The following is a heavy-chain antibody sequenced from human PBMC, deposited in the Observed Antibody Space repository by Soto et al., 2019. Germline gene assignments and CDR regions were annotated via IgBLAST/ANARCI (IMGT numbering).Heavy chain of an antibody. V-gene: IGHV4-34*01. Sequence: SETLSLTCAVYGGSFSGYYWSWIRQPPGKGLEWIGEINHSGSTNYNPSLKSRVTISVDTSENQFSLKLSSVTAADTAVYYCATRREYSSSYFDYWGQGTLVTVSS. D-gene: IGHD6-6*01. CDR2: INHSGST. CDR1: GGSFSGYY. J-gene: IGHJ4*02. CDR3: ATRREYSSSYFDY.